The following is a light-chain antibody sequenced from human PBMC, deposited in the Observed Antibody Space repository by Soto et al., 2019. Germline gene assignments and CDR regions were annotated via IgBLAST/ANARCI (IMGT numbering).Light chain of an antibody. V-gene: IGKV1-9*01. CDR1: QGIDSS. CDR3: QQLHDYPIT. CDR2: AAS. J-gene: IGKJ5*01. Sequence: ILLTQSPSSRSSSLVYRFTITCLASQGIDSSFAWYQQKPGKAPKLLIYAASSLQSGVPSRFSGSGSGTDFTLTISSLQPEDFATYYCQQLHDYPITFGQGTRLEIK.